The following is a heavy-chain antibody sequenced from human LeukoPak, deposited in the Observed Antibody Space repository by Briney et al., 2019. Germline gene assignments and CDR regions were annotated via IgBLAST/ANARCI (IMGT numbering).Heavy chain of an antibody. V-gene: IGHV3-30*04. D-gene: IGHD3-9*01. CDR2: ISYDGSNK. Sequence: GGSLRLSCAASGFTFSSYAMHWVRQPPGKGLEWVAVISYDGSNKYYADSVKGRFTISRDNSKNTLYLQMNSLRAEDTAVYYCARDSYYDILTGHFDYWGQGTLVTVSS. CDR3: ARDSYYDILTGHFDY. CDR1: GFTFSSYA. J-gene: IGHJ4*02.